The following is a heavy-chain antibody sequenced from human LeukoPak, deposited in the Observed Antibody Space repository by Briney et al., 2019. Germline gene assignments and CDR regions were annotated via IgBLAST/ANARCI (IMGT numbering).Heavy chain of an antibody. CDR2: TYPGDSDT. J-gene: IGHJ6*02. Sequence: GESLKISCKGSGYSFTSYWIGWVRQMPGKGLEWMGITYPGDSDTRYRPSFQGQVTISADKSISTAYLQWSSLKASDTAMYYCARLSYSSDYYYYGMDVWGQGTTVTVSS. CDR3: ARLSYSSDYYYYGMDV. D-gene: IGHD6-19*01. CDR1: GYSFTSYW. V-gene: IGHV5-51*01.